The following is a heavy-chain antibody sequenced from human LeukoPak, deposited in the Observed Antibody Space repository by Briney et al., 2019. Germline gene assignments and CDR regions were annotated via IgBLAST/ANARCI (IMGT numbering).Heavy chain of an antibody. CDR2: INPNSGGT. CDR3: ARDLGDGGYNTFDY. V-gene: IGHV1-2*02. Sequence: ASVKVSCKASGYTFTGYYMHWVRQAPGQGLEWMGWINPNSGGTNYAQKFQGRVTMTRDTSISTAYMELSRLRYDDTAVNYCARDLGDGGYNTFDYWGQGALVTVSS. CDR1: GYTFTGYY. D-gene: IGHD5-24*01. J-gene: IGHJ4*02.